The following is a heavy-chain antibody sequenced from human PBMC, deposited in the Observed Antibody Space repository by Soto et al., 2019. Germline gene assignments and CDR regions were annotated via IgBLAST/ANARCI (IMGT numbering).Heavy chain of an antibody. CDR2: ISCNSGSI. V-gene: IGHV3-9*01. CDR1: GFTFYDYA. D-gene: IGHD2-2*02. J-gene: IGHJ3*02. CDR3: AKVICNITRCYTYAFDS. Sequence: GVSLRRSCVASGFTFYDYAIQWVRHSPGNGLQWVSGISCNSGSIGYADSLKGRFTISRDNAKRSLYLQMNSLRDEDTALYYCAKVICNITRCYTYAFDSWGQGTMFSVSS.